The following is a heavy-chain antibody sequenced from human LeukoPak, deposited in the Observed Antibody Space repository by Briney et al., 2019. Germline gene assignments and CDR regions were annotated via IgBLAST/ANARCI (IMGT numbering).Heavy chain of an antibody. D-gene: IGHD5-18*01. Sequence: GGSLRLSCAASGFTFSTYTMNWVRQAPGKGLEWVSGIYGSGGASVYADSVKGRFTISRDNSQNTVFLQMDSLRDEDTALYYCAKVRGYSYANEYHFEYWGQGTLVTVSS. V-gene: IGHV3-23*01. CDR2: IYGSGGAS. J-gene: IGHJ4*02. CDR1: GFTFSTYT. CDR3: AKVRGYSYANEYHFEY.